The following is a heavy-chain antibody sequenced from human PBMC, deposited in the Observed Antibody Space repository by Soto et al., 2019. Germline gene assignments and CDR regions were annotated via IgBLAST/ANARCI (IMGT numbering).Heavy chain of an antibody. CDR2: ISGYNGRT. D-gene: IGHD2-21*02. Sequence: QVQLVQSGPEVKKPGASVKVSCKTSGYTFRNFGVSWVRQAPGQRLEWLGWISGYNGRTYYAEKFQARLTLTTSTTTNTANMDLRSLRSDATALFYCVRVGSTDHVRAGLEWGQGTLVTVS. V-gene: IGHV1-18*01. J-gene: IGHJ4*02. CDR3: VRVGSTDHVRAGLE. CDR1: GYTFRNFG.